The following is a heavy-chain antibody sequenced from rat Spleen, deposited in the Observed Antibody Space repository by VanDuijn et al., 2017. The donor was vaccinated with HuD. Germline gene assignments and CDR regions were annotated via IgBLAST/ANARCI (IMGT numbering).Heavy chain of an antibody. CDR2: ISYEGSST. J-gene: IGHJ2*01. Sequence: EVQLVESGGGLVQPGRSMKLSCAASGLSFSNYDMAWVRQAPTKGLEWVASISYEGSSTYYGDSVKGRFTISRDNAKSTLYLQMNSLRSEDTATYYCARQWDYWGQGVMVTVSS. CDR1: GLSFSNYD. CDR3: ARQWDY. V-gene: IGHV5-22*01.